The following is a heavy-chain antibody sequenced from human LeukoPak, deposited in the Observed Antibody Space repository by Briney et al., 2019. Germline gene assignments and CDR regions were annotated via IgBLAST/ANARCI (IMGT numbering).Heavy chain of an antibody. J-gene: IGHJ6*03. CDR2: ISAYNGNT. D-gene: IGHD4-17*01. V-gene: IGHV1-18*01. Sequence: ASVKVSCKASGYTFTSYGISWVRQAPGQGLEWMGWISAYNGNTNYAQKLQGRVTMTTDTSTSTAYMELRSLRSDDTAVYYCARASAAVTTLYYYYYMDVWGKGTTVTISS. CDR3: ARASAAVTTLYYYYYMDV. CDR1: GYTFTSYG.